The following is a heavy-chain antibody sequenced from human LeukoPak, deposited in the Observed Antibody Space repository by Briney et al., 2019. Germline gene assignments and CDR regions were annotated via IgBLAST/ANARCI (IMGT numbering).Heavy chain of an antibody. V-gene: IGHV1-8*03. CDR2: MNPNSGNT. Sequence: ASVKVSCKASGYTFTSYDINWVRQATGQGLEWMGWMNPNSGNTGYAQKFQGRVTITRNTSISTAYMELSSLRSEDTAVYYCARLVGTYYDFWSGYYPAYYFDYWGQGTLVTVSS. D-gene: IGHD3-3*01. CDR3: ARLVGTYYDFWSGYYPAYYFDY. J-gene: IGHJ4*02. CDR1: GYTFTSYD.